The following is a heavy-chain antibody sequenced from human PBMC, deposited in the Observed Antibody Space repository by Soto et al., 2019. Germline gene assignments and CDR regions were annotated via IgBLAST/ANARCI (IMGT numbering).Heavy chain of an antibody. CDR1: GGSISSSSYY. V-gene: IGHV4-39*01. D-gene: IGHD6-6*01. J-gene: IGHJ6*02. CDR2: IYYSGST. CDR3: ARGLDSTTSAGSMDV. Sequence: SETLSLTCTVSGGSISSSSYYWGWIRQPPGKGLEWIGSIYYSGSTYYNPSLKSRVTISVDTSKNQFSLKLSSVTAADTAVYYCARGLDSTTSAGSMDVWGQGTTVTVSS.